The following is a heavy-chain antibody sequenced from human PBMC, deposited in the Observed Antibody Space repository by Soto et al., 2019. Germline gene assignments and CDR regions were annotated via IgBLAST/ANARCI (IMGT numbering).Heavy chain of an antibody. CDR3: ARSRITGATWNFDY. J-gene: IGHJ4*02. D-gene: IGHD1-20*01. V-gene: IGHV5-51*01. CDR2: IYLGDSDT. Sequence: GESLKISCQGSGYSFTNYWIGWVRQMPGKGLEWMGIIYLGDSDTRYSPSFQGQVTISVDKSISTAYLQWRSLEASDSGMYYCARSRITGATWNFDYWGQETLVTVSS. CDR1: GYSFTNYW.